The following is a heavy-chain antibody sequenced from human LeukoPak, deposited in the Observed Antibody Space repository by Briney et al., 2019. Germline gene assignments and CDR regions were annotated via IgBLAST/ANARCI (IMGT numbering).Heavy chain of an antibody. CDR1: GYTFTIYG. Sequence: ASVTVSFKASGYTFTIYGISWVGQAPGQGVEWMGWISAYNGNTNYAQKLQGRVTMTTDTSTSTAYMELRSLRSDDTAVYYCARDPGHSYGFDYWGQGTLVTVSS. J-gene: IGHJ4*02. CDR2: ISAYNGNT. D-gene: IGHD5-18*01. V-gene: IGHV1-18*01. CDR3: ARDPGHSYGFDY.